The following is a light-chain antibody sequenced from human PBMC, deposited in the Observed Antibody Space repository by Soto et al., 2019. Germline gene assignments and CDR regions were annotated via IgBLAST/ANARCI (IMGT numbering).Light chain of an antibody. CDR1: SSDVGGYNY. V-gene: IGLV2-8*01. CDR2: EVS. J-gene: IGLJ2*01. CDR3: SSFAGSNTV. Sequence: QSVLTQPPSASGSPGQSVTTSCTGTSSDVGGYNYVSWYQHHPGKGPKLMIYEVSKRTSGVPDRFSGSKSGNTASLTVSGLQAEDEADYYCSSFAGSNTVFGGGTKVTVL.